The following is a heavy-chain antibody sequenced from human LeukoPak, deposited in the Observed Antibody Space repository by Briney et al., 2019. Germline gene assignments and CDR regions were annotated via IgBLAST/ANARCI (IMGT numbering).Heavy chain of an antibody. V-gene: IGHV1-69*05. CDR3: ARRTYGSGSYYNGDYYYYMDV. Sequence: ASVKVSCKASGGTFSSYAISWVRQAPGQGLEWMGGIIPIFGTANYAQKFQGRVTITTDESTSTAYMELSSLRSEDTAVYYCARRTYGSGSYYNGDYYYYMDVWGKGTTITVSS. D-gene: IGHD3-10*01. CDR1: GGTFSSYA. J-gene: IGHJ6*03. CDR2: IIPIFGTA.